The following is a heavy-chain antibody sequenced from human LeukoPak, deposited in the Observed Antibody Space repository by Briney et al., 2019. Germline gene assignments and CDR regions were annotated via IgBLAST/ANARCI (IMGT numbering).Heavy chain of an antibody. V-gene: IGHV4-39*01. J-gene: IGHJ4*02. CDR3: ASDRESYDYVWGSYRFNY. CDR2: IYYSGST. CDR1: GGSISSSSYY. D-gene: IGHD3-16*02. Sequence: SETLSLTCTVSGGSISSSSYYWGWIRQPPGKGLEWIGSIYYSGSTYYNPSLKSRVTISVDTSKNQFSLKLSFVTAADTAVYYCASDRESYDYVWGSYRFNYWGQGTLVTVSS.